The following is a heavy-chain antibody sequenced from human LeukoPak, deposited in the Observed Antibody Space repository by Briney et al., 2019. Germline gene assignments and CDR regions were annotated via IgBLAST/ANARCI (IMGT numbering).Heavy chain of an antibody. D-gene: IGHD1-26*01. CDR2: ISDSGGST. CDR3: ARRTVGVDDY. Sequence: GGSLRLSCVASGFAFSTYAMSWVRQAPGKGLEWVSAISDSGGSTYYADSVKGRFTISRDNSKNTLYLQMNSLRAEDTVVYYCARRTVGVDDYWGQGTLVTVSS. V-gene: IGHV3-23*01. J-gene: IGHJ4*02. CDR1: GFAFSTYA.